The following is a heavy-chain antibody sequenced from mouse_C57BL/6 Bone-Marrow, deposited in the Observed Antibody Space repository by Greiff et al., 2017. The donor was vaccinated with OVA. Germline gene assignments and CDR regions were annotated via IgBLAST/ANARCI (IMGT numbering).Heavy chain of an antibody. CDR1: GYTFTEYT. CDR2: FYPGSGSI. J-gene: IGHJ4*01. Sequence: QVHVKQSGAELVKPGASVKLSCKASGYTFTEYTIHWVKQRSGQGLEWIGWFYPGSGSIKYNEKFKDKATLTADKSSSTAYMELSRLTSEDSAVYFCARHEGVPYAYYAMEYWGQGTSVTVSS. CDR3: ARHEGVPYAYYAMEY. V-gene: IGHV1-62-2*01. D-gene: IGHD5-1*01.